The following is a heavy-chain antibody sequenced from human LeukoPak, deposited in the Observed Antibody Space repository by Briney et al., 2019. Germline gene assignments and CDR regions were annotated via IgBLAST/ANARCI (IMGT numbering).Heavy chain of an antibody. V-gene: IGHV3-9*01. CDR2: ISWNSGSI. CDR3: AKSTFGELLGWFDP. CDR1: GFTFDDYA. D-gene: IGHD3-10*01. Sequence: SGGSLRLSCAASGFTFDDYAMHWVRRAPGKGLEWVSGISWNSGSIGYADSVKGRFTISRDNAKNSLYLQMNSLRAEDTALYYCAKSTFGELLGWFDPWGQGTLVTVSS. J-gene: IGHJ5*02.